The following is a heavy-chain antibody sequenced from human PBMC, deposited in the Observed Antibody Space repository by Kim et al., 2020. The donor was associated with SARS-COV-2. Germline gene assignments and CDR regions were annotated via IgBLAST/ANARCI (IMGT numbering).Heavy chain of an antibody. CDR2: ISSSSSCI. V-gene: IGHV3-21*01. J-gene: IGHJ3*02. CDR1: GFTFSSYS. Sequence: GGSLRLSCAASGFTFSSYSMNWVRQAPGKGLEWVSSISSSSSCIYYADSVKGRFTISRDNAKNSLYLQMNSLRAEDTAVYYCARLRYYDIVIGYPDAFDIWGHGTMVTASS. CDR3: ARLRYYDIVIGYPDAFDI. D-gene: IGHD3-9*01.